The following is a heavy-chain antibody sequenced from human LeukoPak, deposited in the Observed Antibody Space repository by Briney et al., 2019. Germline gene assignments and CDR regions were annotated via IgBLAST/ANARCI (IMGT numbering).Heavy chain of an antibody. CDR3: SRESGAFCPFGY. V-gene: IGHV4/OR15-8*02. CDR1: GGSIRSTNW. CDR2: ISLSGQT. Sequence: SDTLSLTCGVPGGSIRSTNWWSWVRQPPGQGLEWIGEISLSGQTNFNPSLNGRVTMSLDESRNQLSLKLTSVTAADTAIYYCSRESGAFCPFGYWGQGTLVIVPP. J-gene: IGHJ4*02. D-gene: IGHD1-26*01.